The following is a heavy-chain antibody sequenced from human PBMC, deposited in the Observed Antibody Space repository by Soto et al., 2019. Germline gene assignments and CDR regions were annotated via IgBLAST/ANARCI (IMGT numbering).Heavy chain of an antibody. D-gene: IGHD4-17*01. V-gene: IGHV1-69*13. J-gene: IGHJ6*02. CDR1: GGIFSSYA. Sequence: SVKVSCKASGGIFSSYAISWVRQAPGQGLEWMGGIIPIFGTANNAQKFQGRVAITADESTSTAYMELSSLRSEDTAVYYCAMPRGMSTVDYYYYGMDVWGQGTTVTVSS. CDR3: AMPRGMSTVDYYYYGMDV. CDR2: IIPIFGTA.